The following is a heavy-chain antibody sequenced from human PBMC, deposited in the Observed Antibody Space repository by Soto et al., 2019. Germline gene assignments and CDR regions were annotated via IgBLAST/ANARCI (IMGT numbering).Heavy chain of an antibody. Sequence: SVSCAPSWFTVKGDYVGWARKASRKGMEWVSIILSADMTYYTDAVKVQFTISKDTSKSTLALQRNSLRADGTALYFCAGSSKYDYAFQYWGQGTPVTVSS. J-gene: IGHJ4*02. CDR2: ILSADMT. D-gene: IGHD4-17*01. CDR3: AGSSKYDYAFQY. V-gene: IGHV3-53*01. CDR1: WFTVKGDY.